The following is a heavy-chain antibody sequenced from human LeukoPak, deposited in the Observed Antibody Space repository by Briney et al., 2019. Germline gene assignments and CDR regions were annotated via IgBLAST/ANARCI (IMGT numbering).Heavy chain of an antibody. V-gene: IGHV3-30*18. J-gene: IGHJ4*02. D-gene: IGHD3-9*01. Sequence: GGSLRLSCAASGFTFSSYGMHWVRQAPGKGLEWVAVISYDGSNKYYADSVKGRFTISRDNSKNTLYLQMNSLRAEDTAVYYCAKDTSTPYDILTGYYFDYWGQGTLATVSS. CDR3: AKDTSTPYDILTGYYFDY. CDR2: ISYDGSNK. CDR1: GFTFSSYG.